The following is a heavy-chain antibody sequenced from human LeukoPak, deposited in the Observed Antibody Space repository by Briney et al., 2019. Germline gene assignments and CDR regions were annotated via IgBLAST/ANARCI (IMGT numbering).Heavy chain of an antibody. CDR3: AKDVGLYYDSSGLDY. D-gene: IGHD3-22*01. CDR1: GFTFDDYA. V-gene: IGHV3-9*03. CDR2: ISWNSGSI. Sequence: GRSLRLSCAASGFTFDDYAMHWVRQAPGKGLEWVSGISWNSGSIGYADSVKGRFTISRDNAKNSLYLQMNSQRAEDMALYYCAKDVGLYYDSSGLDYWGQGTLVTVSS. J-gene: IGHJ4*02.